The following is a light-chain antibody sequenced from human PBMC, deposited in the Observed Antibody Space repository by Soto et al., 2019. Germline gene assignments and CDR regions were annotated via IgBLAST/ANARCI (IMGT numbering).Light chain of an antibody. CDR3: QKYNNWPIT. V-gene: IGKV3-15*01. CDR1: QTVLTN. J-gene: IGKJ5*01. CDR2: GES. Sequence: EIVMTQSPATLSVSPGERATLSCRASQTVLTNLAWYQQKPGQAPRLLIYGESTRATAIPDRLSGSGSATELNLTISRLQSEDFAVYYCQKYNNWPITCGQGTRLEIK.